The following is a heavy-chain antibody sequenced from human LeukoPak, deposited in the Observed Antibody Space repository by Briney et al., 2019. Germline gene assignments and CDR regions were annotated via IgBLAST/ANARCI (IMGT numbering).Heavy chain of an antibody. CDR2: IYTSGST. J-gene: IGHJ6*03. Sequence: SETLSLTCTVSGGSISSYYWSWIRQPAGKGLEWIGRIYTSGSTNYNPSLKSRVTMSVDTSKNQFSLKLSSVTAADTAVYYCARSIPPPHYSGNFYYYYYYMDVWGKGTTVTVSS. D-gene: IGHD4-23*01. CDR3: ARSIPPPHYSGNFYYYYYYMDV. V-gene: IGHV4-4*07. CDR1: GGSISSYY.